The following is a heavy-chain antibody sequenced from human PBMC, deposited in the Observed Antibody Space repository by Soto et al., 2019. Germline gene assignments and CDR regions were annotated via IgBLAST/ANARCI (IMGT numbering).Heavy chain of an antibody. CDR2: IIPIFGTP. J-gene: IGHJ6*02. V-gene: IGHV1-69*12. D-gene: IGHD5-18*01. CDR1: GGTFSSYA. CDR3: AKDRGYRYGNYYYYGMDV. Sequence: QVQLVQSGAEVKKPGSSVKVSCKASGGTFSSYAISWVRQAPGQGLEWMGGIIPIFGTPNYAQQFQGRVTITADESTSTAYMELSSLRSEDTAVYYCAKDRGYRYGNYYYYGMDVWGQGTTVTVSS.